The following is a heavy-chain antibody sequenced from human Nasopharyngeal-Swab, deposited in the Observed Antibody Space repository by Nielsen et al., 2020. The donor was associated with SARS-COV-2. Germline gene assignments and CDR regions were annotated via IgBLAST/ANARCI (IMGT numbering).Heavy chain of an antibody. CDR3: ARDTYHFWSGYRYFDS. CDR2: ISSSSSYI. V-gene: IGHV3-21*01. Sequence: ETLSLTCAASGFTFNNYNFNWVRQAPGKGLEWVSSISSSSSYIYYADSVKGRFTISRDNAKNSLYLQMNSLRAEDTAVYYCARDTYHFWSGYRYFDSWGQGTLVTVSS. D-gene: IGHD3-3*01. CDR1: GFTFNNYN. J-gene: IGHJ4*02.